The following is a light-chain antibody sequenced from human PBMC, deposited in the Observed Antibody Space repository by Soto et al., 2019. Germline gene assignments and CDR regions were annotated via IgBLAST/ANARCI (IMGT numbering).Light chain of an antibody. CDR2: DAS. CDR1: QDITNY. CDR3: QQYNNLPYT. V-gene: IGKV1-33*01. Sequence: DIQMTQSPSSLSASVGDRVTITCQASQDITNYLNWYQQQPGKAPKLLIYDASNLETGVPSRFLGSGSGTDFTFTISSLQPEDIAIYFCQQYNNLPYTFGQGT. J-gene: IGKJ2*01.